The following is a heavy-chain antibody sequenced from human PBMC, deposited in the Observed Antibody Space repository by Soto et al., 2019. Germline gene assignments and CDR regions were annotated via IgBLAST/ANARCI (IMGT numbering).Heavy chain of an antibody. Sequence: GASVKGSCKASGYTFTSYGISWVRQAPGQGLEWMGWISAYNGNTNYAQKLQGRVTMTTDTSTSTAYMELRSLRSDDTAVYYCARDIVGGVTRVNWFDPRGQGTLVTVSS. D-gene: IGHD2-8*02. J-gene: IGHJ5*02. V-gene: IGHV1-18*01. CDR3: ARDIVGGVTRVNWFDP. CDR1: GYTFTSYG. CDR2: ISAYNGNT.